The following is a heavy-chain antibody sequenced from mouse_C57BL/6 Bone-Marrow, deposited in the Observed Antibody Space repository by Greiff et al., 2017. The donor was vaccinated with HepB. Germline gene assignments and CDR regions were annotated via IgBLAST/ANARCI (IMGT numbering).Heavy chain of an antibody. CDR2: IDPANGNT. Sequence: EVQGVESVAELVRPGASVKLSCTASGFNIKNTYMHWVKQRPEQGLEWIGRIDPANGNTKYAPKFQGKATITADTSSNTAYLQLSSLTSEDTAIYYCARGGVVKRAWFAYWGQGTLVTVSA. D-gene: IGHD1-1*01. CDR1: GFNIKNTY. J-gene: IGHJ3*01. CDR3: ARGGVVKRAWFAY. V-gene: IGHV14-3*01.